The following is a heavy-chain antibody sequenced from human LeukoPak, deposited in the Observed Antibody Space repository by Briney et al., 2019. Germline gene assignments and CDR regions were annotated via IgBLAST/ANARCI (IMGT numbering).Heavy chain of an antibody. CDR2: IIPIFGTA. V-gene: IGHV1-69*13. CDR1: GGTFSSYA. Sequence: SVKVSCKASGGTFSSYAISWVRQAPGQGLEWMGGIIPIFGTANYAQKFQGRVTITADESTSTVYMELSSLRSEDTAVYYCARGGDITMIVVVRTNHIDYWGQGTLVTVSS. J-gene: IGHJ4*02. D-gene: IGHD3-22*01. CDR3: ARGGDITMIVVVRTNHIDY.